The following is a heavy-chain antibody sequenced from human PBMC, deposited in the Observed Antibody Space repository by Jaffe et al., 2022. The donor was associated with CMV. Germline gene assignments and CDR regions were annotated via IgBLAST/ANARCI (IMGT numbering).Heavy chain of an antibody. CDR2: ISWNSGSI. J-gene: IGHJ1*01. CDR3: AKDIGDGSGSPVLQH. D-gene: IGHD3-10*01. Sequence: EVQLVESGGGLVQPGRSLRLSCAASGFTFDDYAMHWVRQAPGKGLEWVSGISWNSGSIGYADSVKGRFTISRDNAKNSLYLQMNSLRAEDTALYYCAKDIGDGSGSPVLQHWGQGTLVTVSS. V-gene: IGHV3-9*01. CDR1: GFTFDDYA.